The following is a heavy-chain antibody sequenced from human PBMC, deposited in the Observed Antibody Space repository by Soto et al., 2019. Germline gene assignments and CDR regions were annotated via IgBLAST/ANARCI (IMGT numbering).Heavy chain of an antibody. CDR3: ASTTGTGIYDYYGMDV. D-gene: IGHD1-1*01. J-gene: IGHJ6*02. Sequence: GGSLRLSCAASGFTFSSYSMNWVRQAPGMGLEWVSYISSSSSTIYYADSVKGRFTISRDNVKNSLYLQMNSLRDEDTAVYYCASTTGTGIYDYYGMDVWGQGTTVTVSS. CDR2: ISSSSSTI. CDR1: GFTFSSYS. V-gene: IGHV3-48*02.